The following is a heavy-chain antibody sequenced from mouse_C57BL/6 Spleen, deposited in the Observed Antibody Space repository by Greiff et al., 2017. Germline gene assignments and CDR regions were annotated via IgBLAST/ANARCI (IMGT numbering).Heavy chain of an antibody. CDR2: INPNTGGT. CDR3: AKETRLRYCWCAY. CDR1: GYTFTDYY. D-gene: IGHD1-1*01. J-gene: IGHJ3*01. Sequence: EVQLQPSGPELVKPGASVKISCKASGYTFTDYYMNWVKQSHGKSLEWLGDINPNTGGTSYNQKFKGQATLTVDTSSSTAYMELRRQTSEYSAVYYWAKETRLRYCWCAYWGQGTLVTGSA. V-gene: IGHV1-26*01.